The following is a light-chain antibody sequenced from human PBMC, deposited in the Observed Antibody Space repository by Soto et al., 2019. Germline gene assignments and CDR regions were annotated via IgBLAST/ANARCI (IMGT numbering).Light chain of an antibody. CDR3: QQYYSNPRT. V-gene: IGKV4-1*01. CDR1: QSVLYSSNNKNY. CDR2: WAS. J-gene: IGKJ2*01. Sequence: DIVMTQSPDSLAVSLGERASINCKSSQSVLYSSNNKNYLAWYQQKPGQPPKLLIYWASTRESGVPDRFSGSGSGTDFTLTISSLQAEDVAVYYCQQYYSNPRTFGQGTKLELK.